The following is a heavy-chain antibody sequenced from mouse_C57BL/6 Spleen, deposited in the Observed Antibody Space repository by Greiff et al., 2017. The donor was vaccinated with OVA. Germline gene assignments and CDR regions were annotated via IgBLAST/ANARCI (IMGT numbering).Heavy chain of an antibody. J-gene: IGHJ4*01. D-gene: IGHD3-2*02. V-gene: IGHV1-69*01. CDR1: GYTFTSYW. CDR2: IDPSDSYT. Sequence: QVHVKQPGAELVMPGASVKLSCKASGYTFTSYWMHWVKQRPGQGLEWIGEIDPSDSYTNYNQKFKGKSTLTVDKSSSTAYMQLSSLTSEDSAVYYCARRLRDAMDYWGKGTTVTVSS. CDR3: ARRLRDAMDY.